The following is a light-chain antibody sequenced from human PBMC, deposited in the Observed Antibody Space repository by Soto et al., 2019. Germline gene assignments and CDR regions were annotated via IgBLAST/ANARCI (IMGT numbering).Light chain of an antibody. CDR2: DAS. CDR3: QQFNRGLT. CDR1: QGISIA. J-gene: IGKJ4*01. V-gene: IGKV1-13*02. Sequence: AIQLTQSPSSLSASVGDRVTITCRASQGISIALAWYQQKPGKAPKLLIYDASSLESGVPSRFSGSGSGTDFTLTISSLQPEDFATYYCQQFNRGLTFGGGTKVEIK.